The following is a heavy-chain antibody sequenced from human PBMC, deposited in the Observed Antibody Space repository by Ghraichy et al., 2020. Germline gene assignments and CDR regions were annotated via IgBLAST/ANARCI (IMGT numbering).Heavy chain of an antibody. CDR3: AKAYCGGDCSSPPPDY. D-gene: IGHD2-21*02. J-gene: IGHJ4*02. V-gene: IGHV3-23*01. CDR1: GFTFSTYA. CDR2: ISRSGGTT. Sequence: GESLNISCAASGFTFSTYAMNWVRQAPGKGLEWVSAISRSGGTTYYADSVKGRFTVSRDNSKNTLYLQMNSRSAEDTAVYYCAKAYCGGDCSSPPPDYWGQGTLVIVSS.